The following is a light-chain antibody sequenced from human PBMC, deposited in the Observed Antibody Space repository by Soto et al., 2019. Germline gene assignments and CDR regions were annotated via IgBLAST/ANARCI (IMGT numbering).Light chain of an antibody. CDR3: QTWDTGMGV. CDR2: LNSDGSH. J-gene: IGLJ1*01. Sequence: QSVLTQAPSASASLGASVKLTCTLSSGHSSNAIVWHQQRPEKGPRYLMKLNSDGSHSKGDGIPDRFSGSSSGDERYLIISSLQSEDEADYYCQTWDTGMGVFGTGTKLTVL. CDR1: SGHSSNA. V-gene: IGLV4-69*01.